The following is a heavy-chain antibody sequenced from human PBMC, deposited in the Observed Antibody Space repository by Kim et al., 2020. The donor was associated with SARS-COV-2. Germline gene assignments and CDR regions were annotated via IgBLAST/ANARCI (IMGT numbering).Heavy chain of an antibody. CDR3: ARDSGERGYYDSSGYYVRRKHLDY. V-gene: IGHV1-46*01. CDR2: INPSGGST. J-gene: IGHJ4*02. D-gene: IGHD3-22*01. CDR1: GYTFTSYY. Sequence: ASVKVSCKASGYTFTSYYMHWVRQAPGRGLEWMGIINPSGGSTSYAQKFQGRVTMTRDTSTSTVYMELSSLRSEDTAVYYCARDSGERGYYDSSGYYVRRKHLDYWGQGTLVTVSS.